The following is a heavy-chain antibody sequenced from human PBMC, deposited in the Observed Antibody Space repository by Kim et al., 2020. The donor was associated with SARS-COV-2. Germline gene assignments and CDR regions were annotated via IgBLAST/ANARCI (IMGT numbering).Heavy chain of an antibody. Sequence: SLTSRVTMSVDTSKNQFSLKLSSVAAADTAVYYCASYRITMVRGGRGFDYWGQGTLVTVSS. V-gene: IGHV4-59*10. CDR3: ASYRITMVRGGRGFDY. J-gene: IGHJ4*02. D-gene: IGHD3-10*01.